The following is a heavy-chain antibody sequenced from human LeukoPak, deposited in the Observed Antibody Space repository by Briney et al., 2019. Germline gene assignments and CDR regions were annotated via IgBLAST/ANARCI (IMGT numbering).Heavy chain of an antibody. D-gene: IGHD4-11*01. CDR2: IYYSGTT. Sequence: KTSETLSLTCTVSGDSISSYYCDWIRQPPGKGLEWIGYIYYSGTTNYNPSLKSRVTISVDTSKNQFSLKLSSVTAADTAVYCCVRESYSRYFDYWGQGSLVTVSS. V-gene: IGHV4-59*12. J-gene: IGHJ4*02. CDR3: VRESYSRYFDY. CDR1: GDSISSYY.